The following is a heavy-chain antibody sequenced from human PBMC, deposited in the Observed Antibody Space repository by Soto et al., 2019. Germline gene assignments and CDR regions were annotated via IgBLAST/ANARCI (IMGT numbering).Heavy chain of an antibody. D-gene: IGHD1-26*01. J-gene: IGHJ6*02. CDR2: MNPNSGNT. CDR3: ARELLGSGSYLAGMDV. Sequence: VASVKVSCKASGYTFTSYDINWVRQATGQGLEWMGWMNPNSGNTGYAQKFQGRVTMTRNTSISTAYMELSSLRSEDTAVYYCARELLGSGSYLAGMDVRGQGTTVTVSS. CDR1: GYTFTSYD. V-gene: IGHV1-8*01.